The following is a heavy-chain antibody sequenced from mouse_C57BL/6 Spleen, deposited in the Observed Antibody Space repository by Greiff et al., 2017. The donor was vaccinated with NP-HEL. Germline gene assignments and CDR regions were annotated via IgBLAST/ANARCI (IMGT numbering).Heavy chain of an antibody. CDR2: IDPNSGGT. J-gene: IGHJ3*01. V-gene: IGHV1-72*01. Sequence: QVQLQQPGAELVKPGASVKLSCKASGYTFTSYWMHWVKQRPGRGLEWIGRIDPNSGGTKYNEKFKSKATLTVDKPSSTAYIQLSSLTSEDSAVYYCARSDYDGLFAYWGQGPLVTVSA. CDR3: ARSDYDGLFAY. CDR1: GYTFTSYW. D-gene: IGHD2-4*01.